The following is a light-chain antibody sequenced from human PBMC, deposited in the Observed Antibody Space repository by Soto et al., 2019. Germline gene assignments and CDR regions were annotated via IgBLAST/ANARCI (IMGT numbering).Light chain of an antibody. CDR2: LGS. J-gene: IGKJ1*01. CDR1: QSLLHTNGYNY. V-gene: IGKV2-28*01. CDR3: MQPLQTLWT. Sequence: DIVMTQSPLSLPVTPGAPASISCRSSQSLLHTNGYNYLDWYLQKPGQPPQLLIYLGSNRASGVPDRLSGSGSGTDFTLKISRVEAEDVGVYYCMQPLQTLWTFGQGTKVEIK.